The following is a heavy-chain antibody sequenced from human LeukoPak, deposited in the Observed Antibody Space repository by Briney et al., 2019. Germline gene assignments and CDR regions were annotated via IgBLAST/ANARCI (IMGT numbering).Heavy chain of an antibody. J-gene: IGHJ3*02. Sequence: GGSLRLSCAASGFTFSSYAMSWVRQAPGKGLEWVSAISGSGGSTYYADSVKGRFTISRDNSKNTLYLQMNSLRAEDTAVCYCAKDHTYCGGDCYVNDAFDIWGQGTMVTVSS. CDR1: GFTFSSYA. CDR2: ISGSGGST. CDR3: AKDHTYCGGDCYVNDAFDI. D-gene: IGHD2-21*01. V-gene: IGHV3-23*01.